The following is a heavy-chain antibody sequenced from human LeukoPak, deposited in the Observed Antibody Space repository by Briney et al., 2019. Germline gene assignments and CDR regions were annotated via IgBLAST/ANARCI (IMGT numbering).Heavy chain of an antibody. V-gene: IGHV4-59*03. CDR2: IYYRGST. CDR1: GVSISGDY. Sequence: SSETLSLTCTVSGVSISGDYWSWIRQPPWKGLEWLGYIYYRGSTNYNPSLESRVTISVDTAKNQFCLRLTSVTAADSAVYDCGHTYGSLFDYRGPGSLVTVSS. CDR3: GHTYGSLFDY. D-gene: IGHD5-18*01. J-gene: IGHJ4*02.